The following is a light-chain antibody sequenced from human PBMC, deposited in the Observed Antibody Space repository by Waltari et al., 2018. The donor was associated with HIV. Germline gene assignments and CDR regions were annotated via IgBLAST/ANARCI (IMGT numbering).Light chain of an antibody. CDR2: QAS. J-gene: IGKJ4*01. Sequence: EVLMMQSPATLSVSLGIRVPLSCRANQSLGNNVALYHQRPGQAPRLLVYQASTRAPDIPTRFTGSGSGTKFTLTIISLQSEDFGVYFCQQYSDWPLTFGGGTKVEI. CDR1: QSLGNN. CDR3: QQYSDWPLT. V-gene: IGKV3-15*01.